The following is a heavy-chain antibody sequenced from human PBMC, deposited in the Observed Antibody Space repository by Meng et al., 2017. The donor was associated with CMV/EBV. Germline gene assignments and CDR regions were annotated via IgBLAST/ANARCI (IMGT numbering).Heavy chain of an antibody. CDR2: IYSGGGST. Sequence: GGSLRLSCAASGFTFSSYAMSWVRQAPGKGLEWVSAIYSGGGSTYSADSVKGRFTISRDNSKNTLYLQMNSLRAEDTAVYYCAKRSMILAVVDYWGQGTLVTVSS. CDR1: GFTFSSYA. D-gene: IGHD3-22*01. V-gene: IGHV3-23*03. J-gene: IGHJ4*02. CDR3: AKRSMILAVVDY.